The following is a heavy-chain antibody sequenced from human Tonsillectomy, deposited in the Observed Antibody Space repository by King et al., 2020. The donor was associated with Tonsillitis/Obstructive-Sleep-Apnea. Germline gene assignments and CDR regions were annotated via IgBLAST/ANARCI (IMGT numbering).Heavy chain of an antibody. J-gene: IGHJ6*03. CDR2: INPSGGST. Sequence: QLVQSGAEVKKPGASVKVSCKASGDTFTSYYIYWVRQAPGQGLEWMGIINPSGGSTSYAQKFQGRVTMTRDTSTSTVYMELSSLRSEDTAVYYCARGPISMVIYMDVWGKGTTVTVS. D-gene: IGHD3-10*01. CDR1: GDTFTSYY. CDR3: ARGPISMVIYMDV. V-gene: IGHV1-46*01.